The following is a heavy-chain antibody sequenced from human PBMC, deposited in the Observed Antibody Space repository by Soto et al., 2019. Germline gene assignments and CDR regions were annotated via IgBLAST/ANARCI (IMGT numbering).Heavy chain of an antibody. J-gene: IGHJ3*02. CDR2: INPSGGST. CDR3: ARVYQPVDDSSGYYRRPDAFDI. V-gene: IGHV1-46*01. D-gene: IGHD3-22*01. CDR1: GYTFTSYY. Sequence: QVQLVQSGAEVKKPGASVKVSCKASGYTFTSYYMHWVRQAPGQGLEWMGLINPSGGSTSYAQKFQGRVTMTTNTSTSTVYMELSSLRSEDTAMYYCARVYQPVDDSSGYYRRPDAFDIWGQGKMVTVSA.